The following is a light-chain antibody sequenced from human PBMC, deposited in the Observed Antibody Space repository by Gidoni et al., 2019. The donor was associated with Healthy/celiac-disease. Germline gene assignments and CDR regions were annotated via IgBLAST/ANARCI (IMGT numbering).Light chain of an antibody. V-gene: IGKV2-28*01. CDR1: QSLLHSNGYNY. J-gene: IGKJ4*01. CDR2: LGS. Sequence: IVITQSPLSLPVTPGEPASIPCRSSQSLLHSNGYNYLDWYLQKPGQSPQLLIYLGSNRASGVPDRFSGSGSGIDFTLKISRVEAEDVGVYYCMQAIQTPLTFGGGTKVEIK. CDR3: MQAIQTPLT.